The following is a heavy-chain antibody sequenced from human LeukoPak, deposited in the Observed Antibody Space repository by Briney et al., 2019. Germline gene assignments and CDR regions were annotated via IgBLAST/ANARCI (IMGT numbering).Heavy chain of an antibody. CDR2: ISRTGGIT. Sequence: GGSLRLSCAGSGFTFISNAMNSVRQAPGKGLDRVSAISRTGGITYYADSVKGRFTISTDNSKNSMYMQMNRLRAEDTAVYYCAKALGLSRKGMAVWGQGPTVT. CDR1: GFTFISNA. CDR3: AKALGLSRKGMAV. J-gene: IGHJ6*02. V-gene: IGHV3-23*01. D-gene: IGHD1-14*01.